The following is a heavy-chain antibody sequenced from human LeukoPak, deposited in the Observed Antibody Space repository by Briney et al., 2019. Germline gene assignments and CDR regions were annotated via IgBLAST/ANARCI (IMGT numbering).Heavy chain of an antibody. J-gene: IGHJ4*02. V-gene: IGHV1-2*06. Sequence: ASVKVSCKASGYTFTGYYIHSVPHAPGQRLGWMGRINPNSGGTNYAQKFQGRVTMTRDTSISTAYMDQSRLRSDDTAVYYCARDIGSGSYYSSVLGYWGQGNLVTVSS. CDR3: ARDIGSGSYYSSVLGY. D-gene: IGHD3-10*01. CDR1: GYTFTGYY. CDR2: INPNSGGT.